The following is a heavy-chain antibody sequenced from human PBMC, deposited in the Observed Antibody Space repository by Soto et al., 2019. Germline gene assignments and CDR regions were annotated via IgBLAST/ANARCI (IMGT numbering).Heavy chain of an antibody. V-gene: IGHV3-23*01. Sequence: GGSLRLSCAASGFTFSSYAMSWVRQAPGKGLEWVSAISGSGGSTYYADSVKGRFTISRDNSKNTLYLQMNSLRAEDTAVYYCAIDDYYDSSGYYSFYYYGMDVWGQGTTVTVSS. CDR3: AIDDYYDSSGYYSFYYYGMDV. D-gene: IGHD3-22*01. J-gene: IGHJ6*02. CDR1: GFTFSSYA. CDR2: ISGSGGST.